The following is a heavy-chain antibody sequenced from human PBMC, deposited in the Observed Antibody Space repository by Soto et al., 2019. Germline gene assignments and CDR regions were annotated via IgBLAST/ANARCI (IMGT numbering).Heavy chain of an antibody. V-gene: IGHV1-8*01. CDR3: GRGSPRFLEWLLYDYYYYMDV. CDR1: GYTFTSYD. J-gene: IGHJ6*03. Sequence: ASVKVSCKASGYTFTSYDINWVRQATGQGLEWMGWMNPNSGNTGYAQKFQGRVTMTRNTSISTAYMELSSLRSEDTAVYYCGRGSPRFLEWLLYDYYYYMDVWGKGTTVTVSS. D-gene: IGHD3-3*01. CDR2: MNPNSGNT.